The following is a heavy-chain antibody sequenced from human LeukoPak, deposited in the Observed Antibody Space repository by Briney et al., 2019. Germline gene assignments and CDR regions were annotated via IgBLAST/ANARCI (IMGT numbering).Heavy chain of an antibody. J-gene: IGHJ4*02. CDR1: GYRFTSYG. Sequence: ASVKVSCKASGYRFTSYGLNWVRQAPGQGLEWMGWISAYNGHTNSTQNLQGRVTMTIDTSTSTAYMELRSLRSDDTAVYYCARDLTSWRGISIFGVVQGGYYFDSWGQGTLVTVSS. V-gene: IGHV1-18*01. CDR2: ISAYNGHT. CDR3: ARDLTSWRGISIFGVVQGGYYFDS. D-gene: IGHD3-3*02.